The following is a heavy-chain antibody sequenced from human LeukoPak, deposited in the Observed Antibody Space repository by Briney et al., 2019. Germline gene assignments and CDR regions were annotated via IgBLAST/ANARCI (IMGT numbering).Heavy chain of an antibody. Sequence: ASVKVSCKASGYIFTSYDINWVRQATGQGLEWMGWMNPNSGNTGYAQKFQGRVTMTRNTSISTAYMELSSLRSEDTAVYYCARLIGYYDFWSGYYHHYYYYYMDVWGKGTTVTVSS. J-gene: IGHJ6*03. CDR2: MNPNSGNT. CDR3: ARLIGYYDFWSGYYHHYYYYYMDV. CDR1: GYIFTSYD. V-gene: IGHV1-8*01. D-gene: IGHD3-3*01.